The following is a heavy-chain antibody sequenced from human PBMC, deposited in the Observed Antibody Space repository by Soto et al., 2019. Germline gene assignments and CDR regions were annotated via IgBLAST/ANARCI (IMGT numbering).Heavy chain of an antibody. CDR2: IYYSGST. CDR3: ARHLHHVDIVWFDP. J-gene: IGHJ5*02. Sequence: QLQLQESGPGLVKPSETLFLTCTVSGGSISSSSYYWGWIRQPPGKGLEWIGSIYYSGSTYYNPSLKSRVTISVDTSKNQFSLKLSSVTAADTAVYYCARHLHHVDIVWFDPWGQGTLVTVSS. CDR1: GGSISSSSYY. D-gene: IGHD5-12*01. V-gene: IGHV4-39*01.